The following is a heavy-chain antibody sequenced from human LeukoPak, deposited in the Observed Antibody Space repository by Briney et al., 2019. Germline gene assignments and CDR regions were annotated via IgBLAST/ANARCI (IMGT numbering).Heavy chain of an antibody. Sequence: GRSLRLSCVGSGFTFEDYAIHWVRQARGKGLEWVSGISWNSDTIGYADSVKGRFTISRDNAKNSLYLQMNSLRVEDTAIYYCARDPYNGAYSEGYYYYYMDVWGKGTTVTVSS. J-gene: IGHJ6*03. V-gene: IGHV3-9*01. D-gene: IGHD1-1*01. CDR3: ARDPYNGAYSEGYYYYYMDV. CDR2: ISWNSDTI. CDR1: GFTFEDYA.